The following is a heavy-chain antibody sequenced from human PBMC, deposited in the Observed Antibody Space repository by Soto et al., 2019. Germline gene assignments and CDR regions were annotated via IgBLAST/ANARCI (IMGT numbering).Heavy chain of an antibody. CDR3: AKGRGQNWNVDY. V-gene: IGHV3-23*01. CDR1: GFTFSSYA. CDR2: ISGSGGTA. J-gene: IGHJ4*02. Sequence: EVQLLESGGGSVQPGGSLRLSCAASGFTFSSYAMHWVRRPPGKGLEWVSSISGSGGTAYYADSVKGRFSISRDSLANTLYLQMNSLRAEDTGVYYCAKGRGQNWNVDYWGQGTLVSVSP. D-gene: IGHD1-1*01.